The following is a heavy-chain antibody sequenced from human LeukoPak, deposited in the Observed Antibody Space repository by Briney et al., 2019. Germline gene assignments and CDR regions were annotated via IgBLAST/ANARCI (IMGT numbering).Heavy chain of an antibody. Sequence: GGSLRLSCAASGFTFSDYSMNWVHQAPGEGLEWVSPISSRSLYIHYADSVKGRFTISRDNVKNSLYLQMNSLRAEDTAVYYCARDSRHHRFLYWDWFDPWGQGTLVTVSS. V-gene: IGHV3-21*01. CDR2: ISSRSLYI. D-gene: IGHD1-26*01. CDR1: GFTFSDYS. J-gene: IGHJ5*02. CDR3: ARDSRHHRFLYWDWFDP.